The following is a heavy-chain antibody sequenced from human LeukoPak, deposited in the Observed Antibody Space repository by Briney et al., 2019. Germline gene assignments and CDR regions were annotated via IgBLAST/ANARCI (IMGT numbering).Heavy chain of an antibody. CDR3: VAYDSGNYRAYFDS. Sequence: PSETLSLPCTVSGGSISGSSYCWGWVRQPPGKGLEWIASIYYSGSKTFYNPSLKSRVTISGDTSNNQFSLNLNSVTAADTAVFYSVAYDSGNYRAYFDSWGQGIMVTVSS. D-gene: IGHD3-10*01. J-gene: IGHJ4*02. CDR1: GGSISGSSYC. V-gene: IGHV4-39*07. CDR2: IYYSGSKT.